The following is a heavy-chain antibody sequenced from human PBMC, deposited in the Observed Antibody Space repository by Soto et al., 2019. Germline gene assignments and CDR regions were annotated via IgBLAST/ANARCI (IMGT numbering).Heavy chain of an antibody. Sequence: EVQLVESGGGLVQPGGSLRLSCAASGFTFSSYWMSWVRQATGKGLEWVANIKQDGSEKYYVDSVKGRFTISRDNAKNTLSLQMNSLRAEDTAVYYCARASVVAATLVDYWGQGTLVTVSS. CDR3: ARASVVAATLVDY. J-gene: IGHJ4*02. CDR2: IKQDGSEK. CDR1: GFTFSSYW. D-gene: IGHD2-15*01. V-gene: IGHV3-7*01.